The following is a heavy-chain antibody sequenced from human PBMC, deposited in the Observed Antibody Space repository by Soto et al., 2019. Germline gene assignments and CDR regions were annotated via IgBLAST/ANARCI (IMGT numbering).Heavy chain of an antibody. J-gene: IGHJ5*02. Sequence: QVQLQQWGAGLLKPSETLSLTCAVYGGSFSGYYWSWIRQPPGKGLEWIGEINHSGSTNYNPSLKRRVTISVDTSKNQFSLKLSSVTAADTAVYYCARAYSSGWYGWFDPWGQGTLVTVSS. D-gene: IGHD6-19*01. V-gene: IGHV4-34*01. CDR3: ARAYSSGWYGWFDP. CDR2: INHSGST. CDR1: GGSFSGYY.